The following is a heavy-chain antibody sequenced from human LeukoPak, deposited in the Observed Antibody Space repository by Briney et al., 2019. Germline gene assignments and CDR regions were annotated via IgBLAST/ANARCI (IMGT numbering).Heavy chain of an antibody. CDR1: GFSLSAYG. CDR2: IWYDGTSK. J-gene: IGHJ4*02. Sequence: GGSLRLSCAASGFSLSAYGVHWVRQAPGKGLEWVAVIWYDGTSKDYADSVKGRFTFSRDNSKNTLYLQMNSLTVEDAAVYYCARSQSSSLIDYWGQGTLVTVSS. D-gene: IGHD6-13*01. V-gene: IGHV3-33*01. CDR3: ARSQSSSLIDY.